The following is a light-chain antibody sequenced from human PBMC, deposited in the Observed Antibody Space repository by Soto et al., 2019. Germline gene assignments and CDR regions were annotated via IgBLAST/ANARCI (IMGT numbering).Light chain of an antibody. Sequence: QSVLTQPASVSGSPGQTITISCTGTSSDVGDYKYVSWYQHHPGKAPKLMIYGVSNRPSWVSNRFTGSKSGNTASLTISGLQAEDEGDYYCTSYTSTNLVVFGGGTKLTVL. J-gene: IGLJ2*01. CDR1: SSDVGDYKY. V-gene: IGLV2-14*01. CDR2: GVS. CDR3: TSYTSTNLVV.